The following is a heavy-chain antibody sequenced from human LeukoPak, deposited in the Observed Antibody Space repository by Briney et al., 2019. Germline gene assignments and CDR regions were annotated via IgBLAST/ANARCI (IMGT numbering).Heavy chain of an antibody. CDR1: GGTFSSYA. Sequence: EASVKVSCKASGGTFSSYAISWVRQAPGQGLEWMGRIIPILGIANYAQKFQGRVTITADKSTSTAYMELSSLRSEDAAVYYCARDPPIRPRDYYYYGMDVWGQGTTVTVSS. CDR2: IIPILGIA. V-gene: IGHV1-69*04. J-gene: IGHJ6*02. CDR3: ARDPPIRPRDYYYYGMDV. D-gene: IGHD5-24*01.